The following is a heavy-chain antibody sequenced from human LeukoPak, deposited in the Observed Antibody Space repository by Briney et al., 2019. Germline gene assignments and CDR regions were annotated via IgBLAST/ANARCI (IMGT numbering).Heavy chain of an antibody. Sequence: HPGGSLRLSCVGSGFTLSSYAMSWVRQAPGKGLEWVSAISGSGTRTYYADSVKGRFTISRDNSKNTLYLQMNSLRAEDTAVNYCAKAPTKEEEWLLLNYFDYWGQGTLVTVSS. CDR1: GFTLSSYA. V-gene: IGHV3-23*01. J-gene: IGHJ4*02. CDR3: AKAPTKEEEWLLLNYFDY. CDR2: ISGSGTRT. D-gene: IGHD3-22*01.